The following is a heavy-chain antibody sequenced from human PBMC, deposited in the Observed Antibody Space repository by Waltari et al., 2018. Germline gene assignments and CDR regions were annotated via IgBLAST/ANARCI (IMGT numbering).Heavy chain of an antibody. V-gene: IGHV1-69*12. CDR2: IIPIFGTA. D-gene: IGHD3-10*01. Sequence: QVQLVQSGAEVKKPGSSVKVSCQASGGTFSSYAISWVRQAPGQGLEWMGGIIPIFGTANYAQKFQGRVTISADESTSTAYMELSSLRSEDTAVYYCARGGGSGGSDYYYYYMDVWGKGTTVTVSS. CDR3: ARGGGSGGSDYYYYYMDV. CDR1: GGTFSSYA. J-gene: IGHJ6*03.